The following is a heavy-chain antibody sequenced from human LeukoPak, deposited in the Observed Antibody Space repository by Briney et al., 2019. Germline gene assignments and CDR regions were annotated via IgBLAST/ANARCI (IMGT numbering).Heavy chain of an antibody. J-gene: IGHJ4*02. D-gene: IGHD1-26*01. CDR1: GASISSYY. V-gene: IGHV4-4*07. CDR2: IYTSGNT. CDR3: ARDGGSGNGIDY. Sequence: SETLSLTCSVSGASISSYYWSWIRLPAGKGLEWVGRIYTSGNTNYNPSLKSRVTMSVDTSKKQFSLRLTSVTAADTAVYFCARDGGSGNGIDYWGQGTLVTVSS.